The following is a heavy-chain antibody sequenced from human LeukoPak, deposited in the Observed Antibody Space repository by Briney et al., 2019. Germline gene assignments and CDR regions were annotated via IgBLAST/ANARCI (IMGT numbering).Heavy chain of an antibody. D-gene: IGHD2-2*02. V-gene: IGHV4-39*07. Sequence: SETLSLTCSVSGGSIMSSSYYWGWIRQPPGKGLEWIGSIHFSGSTYYNPSLKSRVTISVDTSKNKFSLKLSSVTAADTAVYYCARVGEYCSSSSCYMERWFDPWGQGTLVTVSS. CDR2: IHFSGST. CDR3: ARVGEYCSSSSCYMERWFDP. J-gene: IGHJ5*02. CDR1: GGSIMSSSYY.